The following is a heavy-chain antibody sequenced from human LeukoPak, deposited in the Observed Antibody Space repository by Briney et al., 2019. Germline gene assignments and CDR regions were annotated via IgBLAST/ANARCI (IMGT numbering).Heavy chain of an antibody. V-gene: IGHV3-23*01. CDR3: AKGGQTDRFDY. Sequence: PGGSLRLSCAASGFAFSTYAMTWVRQAPEKGLQWVSTISTSGRATYYADSVKGRFTISRDNSKSTLYLQMNSLRAEDTAVFYCAKGGQTDRFDYWGQGALVTVSS. D-gene: IGHD5-12*01. J-gene: IGHJ4*02. CDR1: GFAFSTYA. CDR2: ISTSGRAT.